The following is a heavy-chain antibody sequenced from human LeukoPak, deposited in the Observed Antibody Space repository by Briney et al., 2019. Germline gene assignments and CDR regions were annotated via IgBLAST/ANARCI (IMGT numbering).Heavy chain of an antibody. J-gene: IGHJ3*02. D-gene: IGHD3-22*01. CDR3: TTPITMIVVGDAFDI. CDR1: GFTLSNAW. V-gene: IGHV3-15*01. Sequence: PGGSLRLFCAVSGFTLSNAWMSWVRQAPGKGLEWVGRIKSKTDGGTTDYAAPVKGRFTISRDDSKNTLYLQMNSLKTEDTAVYYCTTPITMIVVGDAFDIWGQGTMVTVSS. CDR2: IKSKTDGGTT.